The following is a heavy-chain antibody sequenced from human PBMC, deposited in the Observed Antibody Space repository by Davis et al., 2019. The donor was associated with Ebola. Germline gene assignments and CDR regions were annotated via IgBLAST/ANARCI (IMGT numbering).Heavy chain of an antibody. J-gene: IGHJ5*02. CDR1: GGTFSSYA. CDR2: IIPIFGTA. D-gene: IGHD6-19*01. CDR3: ARNPVAGWFDP. Sequence: AASVTVSCKASGGTFSSYAISWVRQAPGQGLEWMGGIIPIFGTANYAQKFQGRVTITTDTSTSTAYMELRSLISDDTAVYYCARNPVAGWFDPWGQGTLVTVSS. V-gene: IGHV1-69*05.